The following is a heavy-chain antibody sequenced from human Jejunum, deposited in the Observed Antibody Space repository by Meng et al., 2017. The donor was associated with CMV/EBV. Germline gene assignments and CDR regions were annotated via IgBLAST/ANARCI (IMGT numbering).Heavy chain of an antibody. J-gene: IGHJ4*02. CDR3: ARDCSNTICRDSGLAFDY. CDR2: IGPSSGGT. D-gene: IGHD2-2*01. CDR1: TFAGYV. Sequence: TFAGYVMHWVRQAPGQGLEWLGWIGPSSGGTKYAQKVQGRVTMTKDSSISTAYMELTRLTSDDTAVYYCARDCSNTICRDSGLAFDYWGQGTLVTVSS. V-gene: IGHV1-2*02.